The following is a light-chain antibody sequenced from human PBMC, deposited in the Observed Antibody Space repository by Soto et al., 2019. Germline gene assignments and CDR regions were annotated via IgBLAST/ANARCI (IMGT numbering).Light chain of an antibody. CDR2: GPS. CDR1: QSVSSSY. Sequence: EIVLTQSPGTLSLSPGERATLSCRASQSVSSSYLAWYQQKPGQAPRLLIYGPSSRATGIPDRFSGSGSGTDFILTISRLEPEDFAVYYCQQYGSSRTFGQGPKVEIK. V-gene: IGKV3-20*01. CDR3: QQYGSSRT. J-gene: IGKJ1*01.